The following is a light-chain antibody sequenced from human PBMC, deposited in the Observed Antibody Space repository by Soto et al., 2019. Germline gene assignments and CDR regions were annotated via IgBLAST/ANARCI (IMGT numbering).Light chain of an antibody. J-gene: IGLJ1*01. CDR1: ISNMGAGYD. CDR2: GNS. V-gene: IGLV1-40*01. CDR3: QSYDSSLSGSYV. Sequence: QSLLTQPPSVSGPPGQRVTISCTWSISNMGAGYDVHWYQQLPGTAPKLLIYGNSNRPSGVPDRFSGSKSGTSASLAITGLQAEDEADYYCQSYDSSLSGSYVFGTGTKVTVL.